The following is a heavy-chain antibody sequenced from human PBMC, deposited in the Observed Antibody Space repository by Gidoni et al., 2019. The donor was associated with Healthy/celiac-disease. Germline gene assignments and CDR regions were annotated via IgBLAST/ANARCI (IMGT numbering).Heavy chain of an antibody. V-gene: IGHV3-23*01. CDR3: ANVPSRGNPTGKDY. D-gene: IGHD2-2*01. J-gene: IGHJ4*02. Sequence: FTISRDNSKNTLYLQMNSLRAEDTAVYYCANVPSRGNPTGKDYWGQGTLVTVSS.